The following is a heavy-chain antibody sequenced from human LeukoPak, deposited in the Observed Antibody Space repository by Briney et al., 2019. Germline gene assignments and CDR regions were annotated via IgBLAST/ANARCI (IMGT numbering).Heavy chain of an antibody. Sequence: GASVKVSCKASGYTFTSYYLHWVRQAPGQGLEWMGIINPSGGSTNYAQKFQGRITMTRDTSTSTAYMELSRLRSDDTAVYYCARGRTLITYCGGDCYSYYFDYWGQGTLVTVSS. CDR2: INPSGGST. CDR3: ARGRTLITYCGGDCYSYYFDY. V-gene: IGHV1-46*01. J-gene: IGHJ4*02. D-gene: IGHD2-21*02. CDR1: GYTFTSYY.